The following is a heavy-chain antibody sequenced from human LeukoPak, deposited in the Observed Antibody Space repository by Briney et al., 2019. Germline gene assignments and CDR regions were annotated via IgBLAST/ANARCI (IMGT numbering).Heavy chain of an antibody. CDR1: GFTFSNVW. V-gene: IGHV3-11*05. CDR3: ARVTGDLYFDY. D-gene: IGHD7-27*01. Sequence: KPGGSLRLSCAVSGFTFSNVWMSWVRQAPGKGLEWVSYITSSSGTYTNYADSVKGRFTISRDNAKNSLYLQMNSLRAEDTAVYYCARVTGDLYFDYWGQGTLVTVSS. CDR2: ITSSSGTYT. J-gene: IGHJ4*02.